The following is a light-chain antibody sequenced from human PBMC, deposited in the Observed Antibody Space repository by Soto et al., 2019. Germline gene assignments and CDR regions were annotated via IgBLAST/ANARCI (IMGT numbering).Light chain of an antibody. CDR2: GAS. CDR3: QQYSSLPAT. V-gene: IGKV3-20*01. Sequence: EIVLTQSPGTLSSSPGERATLSCSASQTVTSNYLAWYQQKPGQAPRLLFFGASIRATGLPDRFSGGGSGTDFTLTISRLEPEDFAVYYCQQYSSLPATFGQGTNVEVK. J-gene: IGKJ1*01. CDR1: QTVTSNY.